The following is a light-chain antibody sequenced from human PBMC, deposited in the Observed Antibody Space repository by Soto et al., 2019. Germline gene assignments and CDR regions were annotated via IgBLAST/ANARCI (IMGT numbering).Light chain of an antibody. V-gene: IGKV1-5*01. J-gene: IGKJ1*01. CDR2: DAS. CDR1: QSISTW. CDR3: QHYNSYWT. Sequence: DIQMTQSPSTLSASVGDRVTITCRASQSISTWLAWYQQKPGKAPKVLIYDASTLESGVPSRFSGSGSGTEFTLTISSLQPDDFATYYCQHYNSYWTFGQGTKVEIK.